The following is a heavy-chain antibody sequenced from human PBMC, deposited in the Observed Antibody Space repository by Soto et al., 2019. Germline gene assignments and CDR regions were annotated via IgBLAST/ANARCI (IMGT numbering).Heavy chain of an antibody. CDR3: ARDSTSYYYYYYMDV. Sequence: ASVKVSCKASGYTFTSYAMHWVRQAPGQRLEWMGWINAGNGNTKYSQKFQGRVTITRDTSASTAYMELSSLRSEDTAVYYCARDSTSYYYYYYMDVWGKGTTVTVSS. CDR1: GYTFTSYA. J-gene: IGHJ6*03. CDR2: INAGNGNT. V-gene: IGHV1-3*01. D-gene: IGHD2-2*01.